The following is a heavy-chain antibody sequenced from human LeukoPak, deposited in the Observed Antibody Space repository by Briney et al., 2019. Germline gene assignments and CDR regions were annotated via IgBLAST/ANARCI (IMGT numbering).Heavy chain of an antibody. CDR3: ARHTEYNSGWHFYLDH. Sequence: SETLSLTCTVSGVSTTNGIYYWAWIRQPPGKGLEWIGSVHNVGSTYYNLSLRSRVTMSIDTSKNQFSLRLNSVTAADTAVYYCARHTEYNSGWHFYLDHWGQGILVTVSS. CDR2: VHNVGST. V-gene: IGHV4-39*01. D-gene: IGHD6-19*01. CDR1: GVSTTNGIYY. J-gene: IGHJ4*02.